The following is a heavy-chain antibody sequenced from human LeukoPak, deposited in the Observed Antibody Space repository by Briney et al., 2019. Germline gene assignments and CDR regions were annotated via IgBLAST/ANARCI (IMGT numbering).Heavy chain of an antibody. D-gene: IGHD2-2*01. CDR2: VSIYNDNT. J-gene: IGHJ6*02. CDR1: GYSFTDYD. CDR3: ARDGLIVVVPAAIPETYYYYGMDV. V-gene: IGHV1-18*01. Sequence: HGASVKVSCKASGYSFTDYDFSWVRQAPGQGLEWLGWVSIYNDNTHYAREFQDRVTMTTDISTSTAYMELKSLRSDDTAVYYCARDGLIVVVPAAIPETYYYYGMDVWGQGTTVTVSS.